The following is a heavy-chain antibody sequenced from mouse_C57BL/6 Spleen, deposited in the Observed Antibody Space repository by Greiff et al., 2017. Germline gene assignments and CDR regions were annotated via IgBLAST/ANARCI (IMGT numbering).Heavy chain of an antibody. CDR3: AREFPYAMDD. J-gene: IGHJ4*01. CDR1: GYTFTSYW. CDR2: IYPSDSGT. Sequence: VQLQQPGAELVRPGSSVKLSCKASGYTFTSYWMDWVKQRPGQGLEWIGNIYPSDSGTHYNQKFKDKATLTVDKSSSTAYMQLSSLTSEDSAVYYGAREFPYAMDDRGKGTSVTVST. V-gene: IGHV1-61*01.